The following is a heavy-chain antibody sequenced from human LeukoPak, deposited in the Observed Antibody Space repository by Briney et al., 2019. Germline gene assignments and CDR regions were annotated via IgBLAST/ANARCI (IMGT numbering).Heavy chain of an antibody. V-gene: IGHV1-69*13. CDR3: AREYMVRGDDDAFDI. J-gene: IGHJ3*02. D-gene: IGHD3-10*01. Sequence: SVTVSCKASGGTFSSYAISWVRQAPGQGLEWMGGIIPIFGTANYAQKFQGRVTITADESTSTAYMELSSLRSEDTAVYYCAREYMVRGDDDAFDIWGQGTMVTVSS. CDR1: GGTFSSYA. CDR2: IIPIFGTA.